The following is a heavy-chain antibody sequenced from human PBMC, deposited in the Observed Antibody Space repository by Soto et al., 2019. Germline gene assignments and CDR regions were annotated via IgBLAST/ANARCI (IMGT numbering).Heavy chain of an antibody. CDR2: IIPLFGTA. V-gene: IGHV1-69*01. CDR3: ARGVHYDSSGYYYFY. J-gene: IGHJ4*02. Sequence: QVQLVQSGAEVKKPGSSVKVSCKASGGTFNKYAVSWVRQAPGQGLEWMGGIIPLFGTANYAQKFQGRVTITADESTSTADMELRSLRSEYKAVYYCARGVHYDSSGYYYFYWGQGTLVTVSS. CDR1: GGTFNKYA. D-gene: IGHD3-22*01.